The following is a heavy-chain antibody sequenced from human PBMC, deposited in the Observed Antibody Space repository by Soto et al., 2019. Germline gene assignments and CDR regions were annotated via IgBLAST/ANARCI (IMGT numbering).Heavy chain of an antibody. D-gene: IGHD3-10*01. CDR1: GYTFTSYD. Sequence: ASVKVSCKASGYTFTSYDINWVRQATGQGLEWMGWMSANSGNTNYAQKFQGRVTMTTDTSTSTAYMELRSLRSDDTAVYYCARDEFGGFGDGDAFDIWGQGTMVTVSS. CDR3: ARDEFGGFGDGDAFDI. V-gene: IGHV1-18*01. CDR2: MSANSGNT. J-gene: IGHJ3*02.